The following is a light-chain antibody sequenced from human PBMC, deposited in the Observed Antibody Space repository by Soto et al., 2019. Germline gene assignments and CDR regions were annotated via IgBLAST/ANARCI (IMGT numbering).Light chain of an antibody. Sequence: QSALTQPASVSGSPGQSITISCTGTSSDIGCYNYVAWYQQHLGKAPKLIIYDVAVRSSGVPNQFSDSKSVNTASLAISRLQAEDEDHYYCSSYTGASALYVFGTGTKLTVL. V-gene: IGLV2-14*03. CDR1: SSDIGCYNY. CDR3: SSYTGASALYV. CDR2: DVA. J-gene: IGLJ1*01.